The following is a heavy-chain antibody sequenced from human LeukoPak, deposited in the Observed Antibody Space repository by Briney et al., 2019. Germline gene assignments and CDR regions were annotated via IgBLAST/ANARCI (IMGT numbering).Heavy chain of an antibody. CDR1: GYSFTSYW. D-gene: IGHD2-15*01. V-gene: IGHV5-51*01. J-gene: IGHJ3*02. Sequence: GESLKISCKGSGYSFTSYWIGWVRQMPGKGLECMGIINPGDSDTGYSPSFQGQVTISADKSISTAYLQWSSLKASDTAMYYCATIPLYCSGGSCYPDAFDIWGQGTMVTVSS. CDR3: ATIPLYCSGGSCYPDAFDI. CDR2: INPGDSDT.